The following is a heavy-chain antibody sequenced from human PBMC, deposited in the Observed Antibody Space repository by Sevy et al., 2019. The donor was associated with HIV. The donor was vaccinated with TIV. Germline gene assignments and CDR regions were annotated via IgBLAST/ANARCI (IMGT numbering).Heavy chain of an antibody. Sequence: GGSLRLSCAASGFTFSSYWMSWVRQAPGKGLEWVANIMQDGSEKYYVDSVKGRFTISRDNAKNSLYLQMNSLRAEDTAVYYCARPQDYYGSGAFDIWGQGTMVTVSS. J-gene: IGHJ3*02. CDR2: IMQDGSEK. V-gene: IGHV3-7*03. D-gene: IGHD3-10*01. CDR3: ARPQDYYGSGAFDI. CDR1: GFTFSSYW.